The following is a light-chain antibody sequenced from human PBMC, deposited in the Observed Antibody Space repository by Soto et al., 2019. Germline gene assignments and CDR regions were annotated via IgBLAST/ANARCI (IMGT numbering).Light chain of an antibody. CDR2: DAS. CDR3: QVRDVWPT. J-gene: IGKJ1*01. Sequence: IVLTQSPVTLSLSPGERAALSCRASQSVSTSLAWYQHKPGQAPRLIICDASKRAPGIPARFSGSGSGTDFTLTISSPEPEDFAVYYCQVRDVWPTFGQGTKV. V-gene: IGKV3-11*01. CDR1: QSVSTS.